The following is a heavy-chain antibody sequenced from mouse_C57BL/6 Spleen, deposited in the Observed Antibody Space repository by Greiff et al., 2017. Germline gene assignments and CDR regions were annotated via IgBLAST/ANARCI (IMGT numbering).Heavy chain of an antibody. V-gene: IGHV1-82*01. D-gene: IGHD2-4*01. J-gene: IGHJ1*03. Sequence: QVQLQQSGPELVKPGASVKISCKASGYAFSSSWMNWVKQRPGKGLEWIGRIYPGDGDTNYNGTFKGKATLTADKSSSTAYMQLSSLTSEDSAVYFCARRDDYVLRYFDVWGTGTTVTVSS. CDR3: ARRDDYVLRYFDV. CDR2: IYPGDGDT. CDR1: GYAFSSSW.